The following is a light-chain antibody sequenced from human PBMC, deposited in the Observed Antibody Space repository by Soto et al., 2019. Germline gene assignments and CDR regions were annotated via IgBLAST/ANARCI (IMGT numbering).Light chain of an antibody. J-gene: IGKJ1*01. CDR2: GAS. V-gene: IGKV3-20*01. CDR3: QQYGTSPPWT. Sequence: EIVLTQSPGTLSLSPGERATLSCRASQSVSTYLDWYQQKPGQAPRLLIYGASNRATGIPDRISGSGSGTDFTLTISRLEPEDFAVYYCQQYGTSPPWTFGQGTKVEIK. CDR1: QSVSTY.